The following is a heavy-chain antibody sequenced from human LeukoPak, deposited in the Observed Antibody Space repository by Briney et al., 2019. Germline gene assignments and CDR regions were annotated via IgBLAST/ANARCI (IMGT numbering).Heavy chain of an antibody. J-gene: IGHJ4*02. D-gene: IGHD1-26*01. CDR1: GYTFTSYY. Sequence: ASVKVSCKASGYTFTSYYMHWVRQAPGQGLEWMGIINPSGGSTSYAQKFQGRGTMTRDTSTSTVYMELSSLRSDDTAVYYCAREISGRGDFDYWGQGTLVTVSS. V-gene: IGHV1-46*01. CDR2: INPSGGST. CDR3: AREISGRGDFDY.